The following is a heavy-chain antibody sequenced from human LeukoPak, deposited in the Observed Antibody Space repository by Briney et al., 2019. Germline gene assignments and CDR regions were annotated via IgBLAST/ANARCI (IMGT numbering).Heavy chain of an antibody. V-gene: IGHV1-8*01. CDR1: GYTFTSYD. Sequence: ASVKVSCKASGYTFTSYDINWVRQATGQGLEWMGWMNPNSGNTGYAQKFQGRVTMTRNTSISTAYMELSSQRSEDTAVYYCARGYNYYDSSGYLRYRYNWFDPWGQGTLVTVSS. D-gene: IGHD3-22*01. J-gene: IGHJ5*02. CDR3: ARGYNYYDSSGYLRYRYNWFDP. CDR2: MNPNSGNT.